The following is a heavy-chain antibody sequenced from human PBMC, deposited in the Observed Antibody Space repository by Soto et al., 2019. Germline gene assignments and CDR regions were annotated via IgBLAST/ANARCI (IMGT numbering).Heavy chain of an antibody. CDR3: ARDPGTGYCSGGYCYAPDF. V-gene: IGHV3-30-3*01. Sequence: QVHLVESGGGVVQPGRSLRLSCTASEFTFSDHAMHWVRQAPGEGLEWLALLSYDGSHSYYADSLRGRFTISRDNSMNTLFLQMNSLRAEDTAIYYCARDPGTGYCSGGYCYAPDFWGQGTLVTVSS. J-gene: IGHJ4*02. D-gene: IGHD2-15*01. CDR1: EFTFSDHA. CDR2: LSYDGSHS.